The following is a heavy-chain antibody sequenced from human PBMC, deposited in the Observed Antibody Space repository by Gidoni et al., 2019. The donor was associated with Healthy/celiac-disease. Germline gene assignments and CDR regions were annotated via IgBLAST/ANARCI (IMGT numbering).Heavy chain of an antibody. Sequence: QVQLQESGPGLVKPSGTLSLTCAVSGGSISSSNWWSWVRQPPGKGLEWIGEIDHSGGTNYNPSLKSRVTISVDKSKNQFSLKLSSVTAADTAVYYCARVLVYGDYSYFDYWGQGTLVTVSS. CDR1: GGSISSSNW. V-gene: IGHV4-4*02. CDR3: ARVLVYGDYSYFDY. D-gene: IGHD4-17*01. J-gene: IGHJ4*02. CDR2: IDHSGGT.